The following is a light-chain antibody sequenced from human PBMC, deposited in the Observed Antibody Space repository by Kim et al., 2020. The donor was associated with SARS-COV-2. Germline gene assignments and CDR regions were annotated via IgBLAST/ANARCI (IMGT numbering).Light chain of an antibody. Sequence: PGGSVTHTCDSSTGAVTSGHYPYWFQQKPAQAPRTLIYHTSNKHSWTPGRFSGSLLGGKAALTLSGAQPEDEADYYCLLYYSGVWVFGGGTQLTVL. CDR2: HTS. J-gene: IGLJ2*01. CDR3: LLYYSGVWV. CDR1: TGAVTSGHY. V-gene: IGLV7-46*01.